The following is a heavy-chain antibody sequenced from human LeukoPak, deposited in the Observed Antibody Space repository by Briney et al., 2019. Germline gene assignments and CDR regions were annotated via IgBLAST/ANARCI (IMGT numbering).Heavy chain of an antibody. CDR1: GFTFDDYG. V-gene: IGHV3-23*01. CDR3: AKYYDFWSGYSQHYYYMDV. CDR2: ISGSGNYA. D-gene: IGHD3-3*01. Sequence: GGSLRLSCAASGFTFDDYGMSWVRQAPGKGLDWVSVISGSGNYAYYADSVKGRFTISRDNSKNTLYLQMNSLRAEDTAVYYCAKYYDFWSGYSQHYYYMDVWGKGTTVTVSS. J-gene: IGHJ6*03.